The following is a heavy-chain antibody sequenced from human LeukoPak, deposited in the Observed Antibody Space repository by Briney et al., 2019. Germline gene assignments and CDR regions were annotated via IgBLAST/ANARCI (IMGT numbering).Heavy chain of an antibody. V-gene: IGHV3-74*01. CDR2: ITRDGSST. CDR3: ARDPGCESWSPFWGGMDV. Sequence: GGSLRLSCAASGFTFSSSWMPWVRQAPGKGLVWVSRITRDGSSTTYADSVKGRFTTSRDNAKNTLYLQMDSLRDDDTAVYYCARDPGCESWSPFWGGMDVWGNGTTVIVSS. J-gene: IGHJ6*04. CDR1: GFTFSSSW. D-gene: IGHD3-16*01.